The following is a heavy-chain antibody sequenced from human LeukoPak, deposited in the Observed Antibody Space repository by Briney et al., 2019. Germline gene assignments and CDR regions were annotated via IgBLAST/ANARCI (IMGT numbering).Heavy chain of an antibody. CDR2: INSDGSSR. V-gene: IGHV3-74*01. CDR1: GFTFSNYW. D-gene: IGHD3-22*01. Sequence: GSLRLSCAASGFTFSNYWMSLVRQAPGKGLVWVSRINSDGSSRHYADSVKGRFTISRDNAKNTLHLQMTSLRAEDTAVYYCARGGPDSSDYSSLFDYWGRGILVTVSS. J-gene: IGHJ4*02. CDR3: ARGGPDSSDYSSLFDY.